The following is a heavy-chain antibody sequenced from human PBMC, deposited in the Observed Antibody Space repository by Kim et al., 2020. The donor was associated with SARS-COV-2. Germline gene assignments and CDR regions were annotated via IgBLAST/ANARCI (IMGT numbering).Heavy chain of an antibody. J-gene: IGHJ4*02. CDR3: ARDFFVDYFDY. Sequence: KKTYADSVEGRYTISRDNSKNTLLLQMNSLRAGDTAVYYCARDFFVDYFDYWGQGTLVTVSS. V-gene: IGHV3-33*01. CDR2: KK. D-gene: IGHD3-3*01.